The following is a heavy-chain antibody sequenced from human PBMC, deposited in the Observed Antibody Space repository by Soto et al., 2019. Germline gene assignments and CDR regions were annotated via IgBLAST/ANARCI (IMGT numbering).Heavy chain of an antibody. CDR2: ISYDGSNK. Sequence: PGGSLRLSCAASGFTFSSYAMHWVRQAPGKGLEWVAVISYDGSNKYYADSVKGRFTISRDNSKNTLYLQMNSLRAEDTAVYYCAREGGYVGYYDWPQYGMDVWGQGTTVTVSS. D-gene: IGHD3-22*01. J-gene: IGHJ6*02. CDR3: AREGGYVGYYDWPQYGMDV. CDR1: GFTFSSYA. V-gene: IGHV3-30-3*01.